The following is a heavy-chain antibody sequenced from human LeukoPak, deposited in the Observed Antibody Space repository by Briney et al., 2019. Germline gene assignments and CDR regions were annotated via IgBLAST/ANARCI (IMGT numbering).Heavy chain of an antibody. CDR1: GFTFDDYG. Sequence: GGSLRLSCAASGFTFDDYGMSWVRQAPGKGLEWVAIVNQGATQKYYVDSVKGRFTISRDNSRNSVFLQMNSLRPEDTALYHCAKEVDCPSDCLFFHSWGQGTLVTVSS. J-gene: IGHJ4*02. V-gene: IGHV3-7*03. D-gene: IGHD2-21*02. CDR2: VNQGATQK. CDR3: AKEVDCPSDCLFFHS.